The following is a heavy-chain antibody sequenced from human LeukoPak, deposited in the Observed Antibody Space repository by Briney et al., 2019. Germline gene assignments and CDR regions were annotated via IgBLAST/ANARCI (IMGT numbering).Heavy chain of an antibody. CDR3: TTHSVTVTGTHF. D-gene: IGHD6-19*01. J-gene: IGHJ4*01. Sequence: PGGSLRLSCVASGFTFTNAWMTWVRQSPGMGLEWVGRIKSNTNGGTSDYAAPVKGRFAISRDDSKNTLYLQMNSLKPEDTAMYYCTTHSVTVTGTHFWGQGALVTVSS. CDR2: IKSNTNGGTS. CDR1: GFTFTNAW. V-gene: IGHV3-15*07.